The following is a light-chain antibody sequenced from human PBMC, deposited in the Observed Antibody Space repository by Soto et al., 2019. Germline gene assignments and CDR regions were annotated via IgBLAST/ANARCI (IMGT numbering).Light chain of an antibody. Sequence: QSVLTQPPSVSGAPGQRITISCSGAGSNIGAGFDVHWYQQLPGTVPKRLIYGNTNRPSGVPDRFSGSRSGASASLAITGLQVEDEAHYYCQSYDSILGTVFGGGTKWTVL. CDR1: GSNIGAGFD. CDR2: GNT. V-gene: IGLV1-40*01. J-gene: IGLJ2*01. CDR3: QSYDSILGTV.